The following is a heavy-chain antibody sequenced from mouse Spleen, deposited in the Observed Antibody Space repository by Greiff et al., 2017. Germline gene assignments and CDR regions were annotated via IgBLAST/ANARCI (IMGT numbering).Heavy chain of an antibody. Sequence: EVQLVEPGGGLVKLGGSLKLSCTASGFTFSSYAMSWVRQTPETRLEWVATLSSGGGNTYYPDSLRGRSTIARDNAKNTLYLQLSSLKSEDTAMYYCARHDTTVYFDYWGQGTTLTVSS. CDR3: ARHDTTVYFDY. CDR2: LSSGGGNT. V-gene: IGHV5-9-3*01. J-gene: IGHJ2*01. CDR1: GFTFSSYA. D-gene: IGHD1-1*01.